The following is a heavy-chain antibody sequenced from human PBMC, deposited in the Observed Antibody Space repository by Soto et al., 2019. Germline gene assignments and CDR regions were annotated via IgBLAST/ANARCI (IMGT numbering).Heavy chain of an antibody. Sequence: QVKLVQSGAEVKKPGASVRVSCKASGYSFTDYHIHWVRQAPGQGLEWLGRINPKSGGTSTAQKFQGWVTMTRDRSISTVYMELTRLRSDDTAVYFCARGHSTDCSNGVCSFFYNHDMDVWGPGTTVTVSS. CDR2: INPKSGGT. CDR1: GYSFTDYH. CDR3: ARGHSTDCSNGVCSFFYNHDMDV. V-gene: IGHV1-2*04. D-gene: IGHD2-8*01. J-gene: IGHJ6*02.